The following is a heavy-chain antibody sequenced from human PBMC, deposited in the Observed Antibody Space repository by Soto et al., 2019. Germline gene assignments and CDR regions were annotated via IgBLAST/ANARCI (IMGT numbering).Heavy chain of an antibody. CDR3: ARDCGYGYSMDV. Sequence: EVQLVESGGGLVQPGGSLRLSCAASGFTFRNYNMNWVRQAPGKGLEWLSYISGASGTIYYADSMQGQFTISRDNAKNSLYLQMNSLRAEDTAMYYCARDCGYGYSMDVWGQGTTVTVSS. D-gene: IGHD2-15*01. J-gene: IGHJ6*02. CDR1: GFTFRNYN. CDR2: ISGASGTI. V-gene: IGHV3-48*01.